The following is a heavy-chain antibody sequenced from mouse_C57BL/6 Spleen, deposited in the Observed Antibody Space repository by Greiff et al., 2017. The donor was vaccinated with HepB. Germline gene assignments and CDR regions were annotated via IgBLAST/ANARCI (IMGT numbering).Heavy chain of an antibody. CDR3: AREVVTTLSFDY. CDR1: GYAFSSYW. V-gene: IGHV1-80*01. D-gene: IGHD2-5*01. CDR2: IYPGDGDT. Sequence: VQLQQSGAELVKPGASVKISCKASGYAFSSYWMNWVKQRPGKGLEWIGQIYPGDGDTNYNGKFKGKATLTADKSSSTAYMQLSSLTSEDSAVYFCAREVVTTLSFDYWGQGTTLTVSS. J-gene: IGHJ2*01.